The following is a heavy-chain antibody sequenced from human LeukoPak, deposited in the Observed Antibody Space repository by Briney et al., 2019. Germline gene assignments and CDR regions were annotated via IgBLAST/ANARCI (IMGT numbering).Heavy chain of an antibody. J-gene: IGHJ4*02. V-gene: IGHV1-69*05. Sequence: SVKVSCKASGGTFSSYAISWVRQAPGQGLEWMGRIIPIFGTANYAQKFQGRVTITTDESTSTAYMEPSSLRSEDTAVYYRARGIGDFWRGYYFDYWGQGTLVTVSS. D-gene: IGHD3-3*01. CDR3: ARGIGDFWRGYYFDY. CDR2: IIPIFGTA. CDR1: GGTFSSYA.